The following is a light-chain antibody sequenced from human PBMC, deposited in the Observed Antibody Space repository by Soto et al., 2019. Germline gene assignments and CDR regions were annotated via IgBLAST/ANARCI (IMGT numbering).Light chain of an antibody. V-gene: IGLV2-23*01. CDR2: DDI. Sequence: QSALTQPASVSGSPGQSITISCTGTSSDVGTYKPVSWYQQHPGKAPKVIIYDDIKRPSGVSNRFSGSKSGNTASLTISGFQAEDEADYYCCSFAGSTTWFGGGTKLTVL. J-gene: IGLJ3*02. CDR1: SSDVGTYKP. CDR3: CSFAGSTTW.